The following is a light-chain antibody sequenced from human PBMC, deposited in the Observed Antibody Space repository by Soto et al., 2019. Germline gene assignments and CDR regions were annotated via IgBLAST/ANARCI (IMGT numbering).Light chain of an antibody. CDR3: SSYTSGSTLLYV. Sequence: QSVLTQPASVSGSPGQSITLSCTGTSSDVGGYNYVSWYQQPPGKAPKLMIYDVSTRPSGVSNRFSGSKSGNPASLTISGLQAENEADYYCSSYTSGSTLLYVFGTGTKLTVL. CDR1: SSDVGGYNY. J-gene: IGLJ1*01. CDR2: DVS. V-gene: IGLV2-14*01.